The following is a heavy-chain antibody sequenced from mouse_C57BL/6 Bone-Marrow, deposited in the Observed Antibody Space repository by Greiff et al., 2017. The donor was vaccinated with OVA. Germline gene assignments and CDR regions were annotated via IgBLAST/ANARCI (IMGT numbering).Heavy chain of an antibody. CDR2: IYPRSGNT. CDR3: ARGKVTTVGAHYFDY. CDR1: GYTFTSYG. Sequence: QVQLKESGAELARPGASVKLSCKASGYTFTSYGISWVKQRTGQGLEWIGEIYPRSGNTYYNEKFKGKATLTADKSSSTAYMELRSLTSEDSAVYFCARGKVTTVGAHYFDYWGQGTTLTVSS. D-gene: IGHD1-1*01. J-gene: IGHJ2*01. V-gene: IGHV1-81*01.